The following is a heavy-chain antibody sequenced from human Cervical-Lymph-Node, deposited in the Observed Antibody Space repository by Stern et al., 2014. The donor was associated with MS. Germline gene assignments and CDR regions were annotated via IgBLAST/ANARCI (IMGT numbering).Heavy chain of an antibody. J-gene: IGHJ4*02. Sequence: EVQLVESGGGLVKPGGSLRLSCAASGFTFSTYSMNWVRQAPGKGLEWVSSITGSGSYKYYADSGKGRFTISRDDAKNSLYLEMNSLRAEDTAVYYCASRRLQPYWGQGTLVTVSS. CDR3: ASRRLQPY. D-gene: IGHD4-11*01. CDR1: GFTFSTYS. V-gene: IGHV3-21*01. CDR2: ITGSGSYK.